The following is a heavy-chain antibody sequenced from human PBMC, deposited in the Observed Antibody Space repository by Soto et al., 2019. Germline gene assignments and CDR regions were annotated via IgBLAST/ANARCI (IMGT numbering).Heavy chain of an antibody. CDR1: GFTFSSYG. J-gene: IGHJ6*02. CDR3: AKTYYYGSGSYVNGMDV. CDR2: ISYDGSNK. Sequence: QVQLVESGGGVVQPGRSLRLSCAASGFTFSSYGMHWVRQAPGKGLEWVAVISYDGSNKYYADSVKGRFTISRDNSKNXXYLQMNSLRAEDTAVYYCAKTYYYGSGSYVNGMDVWGQGTTVTVSS. V-gene: IGHV3-30*18. D-gene: IGHD3-10*01.